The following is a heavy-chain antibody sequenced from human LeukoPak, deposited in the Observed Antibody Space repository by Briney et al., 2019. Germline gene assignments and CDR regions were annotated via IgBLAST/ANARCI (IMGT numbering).Heavy chain of an antibody. CDR3: ARHDRANGDY. V-gene: IGHV4-39*01. D-gene: IGHD4/OR15-4a*01. J-gene: IGHJ4*02. Sequence: SETLSLTCTVSGGPISSSSYYWGWIRQPPGKGLEWIGSIYYSGSTYYNPSLKSRVTISVDTSKNQFSLKLSSVTAADTAVYYCARHDRANGDYWGQGTLVTVSS. CDR2: IYYSGST. CDR1: GGPISSSSYY.